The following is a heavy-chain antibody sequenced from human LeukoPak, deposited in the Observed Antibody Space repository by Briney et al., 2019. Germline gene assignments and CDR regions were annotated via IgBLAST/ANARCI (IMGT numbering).Heavy chain of an antibody. CDR1: GYTFTSYG. CDR3: ARALVVPAAIPEYYYYMDV. Sequence: GASVKVSRKASGYTFTSYGISWVRQAPGQGLEWMGWISAYNGNTNYAQKLQGRVTMTTDTSTGTAYMELRSLRSDDTAVYYCARALVVPAAIPEYYYYMDVWGKGTTVTVSS. D-gene: IGHD2-2*02. CDR2: ISAYNGNT. J-gene: IGHJ6*03. V-gene: IGHV1-18*01.